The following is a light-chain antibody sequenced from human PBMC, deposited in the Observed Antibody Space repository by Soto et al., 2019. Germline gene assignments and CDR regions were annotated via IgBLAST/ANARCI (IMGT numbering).Light chain of an antibody. Sequence: QFVLTRPPSVSGAPGQRVTISCTGSSSNIGAGYAVHWYQQLPGKAPKLLIYGNTNRPSGVPDRFSGSKSGTSASLAITGLQAEDEADYYCQSYDSSLSASYVFGGGTKVTVL. J-gene: IGLJ1*01. V-gene: IGLV1-40*01. CDR3: QSYDSSLSASYV. CDR2: GNT. CDR1: SSNIGAGYA.